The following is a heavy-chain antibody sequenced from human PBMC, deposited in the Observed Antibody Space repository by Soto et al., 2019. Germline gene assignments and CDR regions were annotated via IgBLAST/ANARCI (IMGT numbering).Heavy chain of an antibody. V-gene: IGHV4-34*01. CDR1: SGSFSGYY. CDR2: ISQSGNT. CDR3: ARAPKVSGSSQTRPDF. J-gene: IGHJ4*02. D-gene: IGHD6-6*01. Sequence: SETLSLTXSIYSGSFSGYYWSWIRQPPGKGLEWIGEISQSGNTNYSPSLKSRVSISIDTSKKQFSLNLASVSAADTAVYYCARAPKVSGSSQTRPDFWGQGTLVTVSS.